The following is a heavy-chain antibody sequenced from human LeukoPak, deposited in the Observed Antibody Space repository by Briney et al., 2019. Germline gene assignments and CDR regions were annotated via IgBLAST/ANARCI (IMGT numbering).Heavy chain of an antibody. Sequence: GGSLRLSCAASGFTFTRYEMNWVRQAPGKGLEWVSHSSSSGSTIHYADSVKGRFTFSRDNAKNSLYLQMNSLRDEDTAVYHCARGDRYDEYYFDYWGQGTLITVSS. J-gene: IGHJ4*02. D-gene: IGHD5-24*01. V-gene: IGHV3-48*03. CDR2: SSSSGSTI. CDR1: GFTFTRYE. CDR3: ARGDRYDEYYFDY.